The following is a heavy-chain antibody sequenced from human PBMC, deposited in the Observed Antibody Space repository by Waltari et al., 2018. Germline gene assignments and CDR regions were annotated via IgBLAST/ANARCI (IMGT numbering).Heavy chain of an antibody. CDR2: ISSSGYI. Sequence: QLHLQESGPGLVKPSETLSLTCSVSGGSITSTSHYWGWIRQPPGKGLEWTVTISSSGYIYNNPSLKRRRTRSVDTSKNQFSLKLSSVTAADTALYYCATYVGASVGTAAFDVWGQGTMVTVSS. D-gene: IGHD3-16*01. V-gene: IGHV4-39*01. J-gene: IGHJ3*01. CDR3: ATYVGASVGTAAFDV. CDR1: GGSITSTSHY.